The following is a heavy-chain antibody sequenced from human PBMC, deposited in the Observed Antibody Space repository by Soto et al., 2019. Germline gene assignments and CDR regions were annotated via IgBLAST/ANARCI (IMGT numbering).Heavy chain of an antibody. CDR3: ARDGSVRDFWSGYYPGYVYYGMDV. V-gene: IGHV1-18*04. CDR2: ISAYNGNT. D-gene: IGHD3-3*01. CDR1: GYTFTSYG. Sequence: ASVKVSCKASGYTFTSYGISWGRQAPGQGLEWMGWISAYNGNTNYAQKLQGRVTMTTDTSTSTAYMELRSLRSDDTAVYYCARDGSVRDFWSGYYPGYVYYGMDVWGQGTTVTVSS. J-gene: IGHJ6*02.